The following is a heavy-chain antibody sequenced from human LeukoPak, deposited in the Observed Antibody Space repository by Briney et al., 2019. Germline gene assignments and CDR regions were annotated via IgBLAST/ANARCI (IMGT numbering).Heavy chain of an antibody. CDR3: ARDRAGDSFDI. J-gene: IGHJ3*02. CDR1: GGSISSGSYY. D-gene: IGHD7-27*01. V-gene: IGHV4-61*02. CDR2: IYTSGST. Sequence: PSETLSLTCTVSGGSISSGSYYWSWIRQPAGKGLEWIGRIYTSGSTNYNPSLKSRVTISVDRSKNQFSLKLSSVTAADTAVYYCARDRAGDSFDIWGQGTMVTVSS.